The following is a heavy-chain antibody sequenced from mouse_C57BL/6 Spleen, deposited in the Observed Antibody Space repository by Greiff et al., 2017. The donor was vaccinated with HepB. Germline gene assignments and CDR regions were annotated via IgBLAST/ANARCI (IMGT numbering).Heavy chain of an antibody. Sequence: EVKLVESGGGLVKPGGSLKLSCAASGFTFSDYGMHWVRQAPEKGLEWVAYISSGSSTIYYADTVKGRFTISRDNAKNTLFLQMTSLRSEDTAMYYCARRDTTVVPGAYWGQGTLVTVSA. CDR2: ISSGSSTI. CDR1: GFTFSDYG. V-gene: IGHV5-17*01. J-gene: IGHJ3*01. D-gene: IGHD1-1*01. CDR3: ARRDTTVVPGAY.